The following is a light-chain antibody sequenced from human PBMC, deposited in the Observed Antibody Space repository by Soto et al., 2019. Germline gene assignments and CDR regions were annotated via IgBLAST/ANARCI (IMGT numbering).Light chain of an antibody. CDR3: QQVKSYPRT. J-gene: IGKJ4*01. V-gene: IGKV1-9*01. CDR2: EES. CDR1: QAITNN. Sequence: DIHLTQSPSSLSASVGDRVTITCRASQAITNNLAWYQQKPGNPPKLLIYEESTLHSGVPSRFSGRKVGTQFIHTINILQPEDFATYYCQQVKSYPRTLGGGTKVEIK.